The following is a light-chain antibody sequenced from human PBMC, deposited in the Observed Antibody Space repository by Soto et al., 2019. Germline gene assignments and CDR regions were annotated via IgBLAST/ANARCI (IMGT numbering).Light chain of an antibody. CDR2: KDS. CDR3: YSAADSHAV. J-gene: IGLJ7*01. CDR1: VLAKKY. Sequence: SYELTQPSSVSVSPGQTARITCSGDVLAKKYARWFQQKPGQAPVLVIYKDSERPSGIPERFSGSSSGTTVTLTISGAQVEDEADYYCYSAADSHAVFGGGTQLTVL. V-gene: IGLV3-27*01.